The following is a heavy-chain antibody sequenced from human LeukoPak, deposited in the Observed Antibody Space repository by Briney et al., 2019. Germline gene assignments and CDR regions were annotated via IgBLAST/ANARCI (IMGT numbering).Heavy chain of an antibody. CDR1: GFTFSSYA. D-gene: IGHD6-19*01. CDR2: ISYDGSNK. CDR3: ARSRIEVAGTGGFDY. J-gene: IGHJ4*02. V-gene: IGHV3-30*04. Sequence: GGCLRLACAASGFTFSSYAMHWVRQAAGKGLGWVAVISYDGSNKYYADSVKGRFTISRHNSKNTLHLQMNSLRAEDTAVYYCARSRIEVAGTGGFDYWGQGTLVTVSS.